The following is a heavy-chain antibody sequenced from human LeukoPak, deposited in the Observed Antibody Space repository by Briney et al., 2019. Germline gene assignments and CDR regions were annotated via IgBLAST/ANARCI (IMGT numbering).Heavy chain of an antibody. D-gene: IGHD3-9*01. V-gene: IGHV3-74*01. CDR3: ARDPYDILTGPYFDY. Sequence: PGGSLRLSCAASGSTFRNYWMHWVRQTPGKGLVWVSRISPDGRSTSYADSVTGRFTISRDNAKNTLFVLMNSLRVEDSAVYYCARDPYDILTGPYFDYWGQGTLVTVSS. CDR2: ISPDGRST. CDR1: GSTFRNYW. J-gene: IGHJ4*02.